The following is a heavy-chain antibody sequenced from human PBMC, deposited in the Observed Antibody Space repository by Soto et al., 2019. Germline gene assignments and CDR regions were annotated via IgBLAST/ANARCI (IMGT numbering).Heavy chain of an antibody. CDR3: ARRPLITIFGVVIIGYMDV. D-gene: IGHD3-3*01. CDR1: GGSISSSSYY. V-gene: IGHV4-39*01. Sequence: SETLSLTCTVSGGSISSSSYYWGWIRQPPGKGLEWIGSIYYSGSTYYNPSLKSRVTISVDTSKNQFSLKLSSVTAADTAVYYCARRPLITIFGVVIIGYMDVWGKGTTVTVSS. J-gene: IGHJ6*03. CDR2: IYYSGST.